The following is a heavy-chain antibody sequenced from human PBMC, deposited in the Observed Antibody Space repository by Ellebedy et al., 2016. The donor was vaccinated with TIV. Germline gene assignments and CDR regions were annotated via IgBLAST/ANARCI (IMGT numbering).Heavy chain of an antibody. J-gene: IGHJ6*02. CDR3: ARAGEVVATIVYYYYGMDV. Sequence: GESLKISCAASGFTFSSFAMSWVRQAPGKGLEWVSTITGNYAGTYYADSVKGRFTISRDNAKNSLYLQMNSLRAEDTAVYYCARAGEVVATIVYYYYGMDVWGQGTTVTVSS. CDR2: ITGNYAGT. V-gene: IGHV3-23*01. D-gene: IGHD5-12*01. CDR1: GFTFSSFA.